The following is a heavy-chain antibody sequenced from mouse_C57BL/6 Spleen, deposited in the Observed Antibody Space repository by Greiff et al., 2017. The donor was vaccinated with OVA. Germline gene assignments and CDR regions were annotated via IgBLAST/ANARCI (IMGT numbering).Heavy chain of an antibody. Sequence: EVKLVESGPVLVKPGASVKMSCKASGYTFTDYYMNWVKQSHGKSLEWIGVINPYNGGTSYNQKFKGKATLTVDKSSSTAYMELNSLTSEDSAVYYCARGAYYYGTQGYFDVWGTGTTVTVSS. V-gene: IGHV1-19*01. D-gene: IGHD1-1*01. CDR1: GYTFTDYY. J-gene: IGHJ1*03. CDR2: INPYNGGT. CDR3: ARGAYYYGTQGYFDV.